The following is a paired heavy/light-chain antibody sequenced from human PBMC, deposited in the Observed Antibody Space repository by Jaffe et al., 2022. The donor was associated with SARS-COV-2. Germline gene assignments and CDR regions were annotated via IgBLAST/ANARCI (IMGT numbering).Light chain of an antibody. Sequence: QAVVTQEPSLTVSPGGTVTLTCGSSTGAVTSGHYPFWFQQKPGQAPRTLIYDTNTKQSWTPARFSGSLLGGKAALTLSGAQPEDEAEYYCLLIHNYARVFGGGTKLTVL. J-gene: IGLJ3*02. CDR2: DTN. V-gene: IGLV7-46*01. CDR3: LLIHNYARV. CDR1: TGAVTSGHY.
Heavy chain of an antibody. V-gene: IGHV3-15*01. Sequence: EVQVVESGGGLVKPGGSLRLSCAASGLNFNNAWMNWVRQPPGQGLEWVGRIKSEIDGGTADYAAPVKGRFTISRDDSKNTVYLQMNSLKSEDSALYYCTTDGHNGIDQLAFWGQGTLVTVSS. CDR3: TTDGHNGIDQLAF. CDR1: GLNFNNAW. D-gene: IGHD2-2*01. J-gene: IGHJ4*02. CDR2: IKSEIDGGTA.